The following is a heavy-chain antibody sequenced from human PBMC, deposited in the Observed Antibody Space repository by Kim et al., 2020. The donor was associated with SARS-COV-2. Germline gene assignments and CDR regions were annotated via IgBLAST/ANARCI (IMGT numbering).Heavy chain of an antibody. CDR2: IKQDGSEG. V-gene: IGHV3-7*01. J-gene: IGHJ3*02. CDR3: ARDGVVRGGLDAFDI. CDR1: GFTFSSYW. Sequence: GGSLRLSCAASGFTFSSYWMNWVRQAPGKGLEWVADIKQDGSEGYYVDSVKGRFTISRDNADNSLYLHMNSLRAEDTAVYYCARDGVVRGGLDAFDIWGRGTLVTVSS. D-gene: IGHD3-10*01.